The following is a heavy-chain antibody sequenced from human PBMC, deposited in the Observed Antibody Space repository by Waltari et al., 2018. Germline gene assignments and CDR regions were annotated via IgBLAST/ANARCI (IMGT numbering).Heavy chain of an antibody. Sequence: QVQLVQSGSEWKKPGASVKVSCKAYGYSFTNYAINWVRQAPGQGLELMGWIPNNTENPTYTQGFTRRFVFSLDTSVSTAYLQINDLKAEDTAIYYCAREVVPAAKIVVNWFDPWGQGTQVTVSS. J-gene: IGHJ5*02. V-gene: IGHV7-4-1*02. CDR2: IPNNTENP. CDR1: GYSFTNYA. D-gene: IGHD2-2*01. CDR3: AREVVPAAKIVVNWFDP.